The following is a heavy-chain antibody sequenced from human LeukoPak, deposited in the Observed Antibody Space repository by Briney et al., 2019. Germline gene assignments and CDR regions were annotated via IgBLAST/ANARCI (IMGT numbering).Heavy chain of an antibody. J-gene: IGHJ4*02. CDR3: AKGLTLVATYGLDY. CDR2: ISYDGSNK. Sequence: WGSLRLSCAASGFTFSSYGMHWVSQAPGKGLEWVAVISYDGSNKYYADSVKGRFTISRDNAKNSLSLQMNSLRAEDTAVYYCAKGLTLVATYGLDYWGQGTLVTVSS. CDR1: GFTFSSYG. V-gene: IGHV3-30*18. D-gene: IGHD5-12*01.